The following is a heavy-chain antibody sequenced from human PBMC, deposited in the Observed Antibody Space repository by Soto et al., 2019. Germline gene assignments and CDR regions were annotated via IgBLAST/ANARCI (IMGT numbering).Heavy chain of an antibody. J-gene: IGHJ5*02. CDR1: GGSISSSDG. V-gene: IGHV4-4*02. CDR2: IYHSGIT. CDR3: ATLPPRIVVVFTEMPT. Sequence: SQTLCLSCGVAGGSISSSDGWRCVRRAPGKGLQWIGEIYHSGITNYNPSLRSRVSMSVDKSNNEFSLSLTSVTAADTAVYYCATLPPRIVVVFTEMPTWGQGILVTVSS. D-gene: IGHD2-21*01.